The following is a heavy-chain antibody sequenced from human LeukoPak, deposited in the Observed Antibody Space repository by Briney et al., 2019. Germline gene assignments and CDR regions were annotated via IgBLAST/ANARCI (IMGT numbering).Heavy chain of an antibody. CDR3: ARHPAGLNAFGI. V-gene: IGHV1-18*01. CDR1: GYTFTSYG. Sequence: ASVKVSCKASGYTFTSYGISWVRQAPGQGLGWMGWISAYNGNTNYAQKLQGRVTMTTDTSTSTAYMELRSLRSDDTAVYYCARHPAGLNAFGIWGQGTMVTVSS. CDR2: ISAYNGNT. D-gene: IGHD2-8*01. J-gene: IGHJ3*02.